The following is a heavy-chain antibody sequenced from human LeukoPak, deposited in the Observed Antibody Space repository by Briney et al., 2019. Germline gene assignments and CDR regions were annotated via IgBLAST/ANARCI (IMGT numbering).Heavy chain of an antibody. Sequence: SETLSLTCTVSGGSISSGSYYWSWIRQPAGKGLEGIGRIYTSGSTNYNPSLNSRVTISVDTSKNQFSLQLSSVTAADTAVYYCARAVAGQYYYYYYMDVWGKGTTVTVSS. V-gene: IGHV4-61*02. CDR1: GGSISSGSYY. CDR2: IYTSGST. CDR3: ARAVAGQYYYYYYMDV. D-gene: IGHD6-19*01. J-gene: IGHJ6*03.